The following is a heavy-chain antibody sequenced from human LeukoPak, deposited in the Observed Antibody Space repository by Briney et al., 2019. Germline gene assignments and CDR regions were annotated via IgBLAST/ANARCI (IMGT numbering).Heavy chain of an antibody. CDR2: IKSDGSEK. CDR3: ARNSRYSFDI. D-gene: IGHD4-11*01. Sequence: GGSLRLSCAASGSTFSSYWMSWVRQAPGKGLEWVAHIKSDGSEKYYVDSVKGRFTISRDNAKNSLYLPMNSLRAEDTAVYYCARNSRYSFDIWGQGTMVTVSS. J-gene: IGHJ3*02. CDR1: GSTFSSYW. V-gene: IGHV3-7*04.